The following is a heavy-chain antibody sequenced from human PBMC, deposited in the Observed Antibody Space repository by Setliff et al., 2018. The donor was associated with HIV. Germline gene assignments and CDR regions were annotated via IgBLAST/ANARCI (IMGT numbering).Heavy chain of an antibody. CDR2: MYYSGGT. J-gene: IGHJ4*02. D-gene: IGHD1-7*01. Sequence: SETLSLTCNVSGGSISSYYWNWIRQSPGKGLQWIGYMYYSGGTTYNPSLKSRVAISADRSKNQFSLQLSSVTAADTAVYYCARGHTWNYYGGDYFDYWGQGSLVTVSS. CDR1: GGSISSYY. CDR3: ARGHTWNYYGGDYFDY. V-gene: IGHV4-59*01.